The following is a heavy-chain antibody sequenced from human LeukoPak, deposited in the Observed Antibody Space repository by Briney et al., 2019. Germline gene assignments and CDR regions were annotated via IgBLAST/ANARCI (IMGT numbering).Heavy chain of an antibody. V-gene: IGHV4-4*07. J-gene: IGHJ6*03. CDR3: VRDVYYYGSGSYYYYYYMDV. CDR1: GGSISSYY. D-gene: IGHD3-10*01. Sequence: PSETLSLTCTVSGGSISSYYWSWIRQPAGKGLEWIGRIYTSGSTNYNPSLKSRVTMSVDTSKNQFSLKLSSVTAADTAVYYCVRDVYYYGSGSYYYYYYMDVWGKGTTVTVSS. CDR2: IYTSGST.